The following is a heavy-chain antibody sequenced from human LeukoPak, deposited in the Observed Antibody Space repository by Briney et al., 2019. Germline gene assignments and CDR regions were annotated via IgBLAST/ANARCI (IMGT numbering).Heavy chain of an antibody. D-gene: IGHD3-22*01. V-gene: IGHV3-30*02. CDR3: AKDYYDSSGYRAYYYYYYYMDV. CDR2: IRYDGSNK. J-gene: IGHJ6*03. Sequence: GGSLRLSCAASGFTFSSYVMHWVRQAPGKGLEWVAFIRYDGSNKYYADSVKGRFTISRDNSKNTLYLQMNSLRAEDTAVYYCAKDYYDSSGYRAYYYYYYYMDVWGKGTTVTISS. CDR1: GFTFSSYV.